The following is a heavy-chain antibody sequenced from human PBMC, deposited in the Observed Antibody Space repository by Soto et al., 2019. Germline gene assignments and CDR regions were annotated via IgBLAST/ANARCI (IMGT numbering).Heavy chain of an antibody. CDR1: GFTFSSYG. CDR3: AKDREYSSSSGDY. Sequence: GGSLRLSCAASGFTFSSYGMHWVRQAPGKGLEWVAVISYDGSNKYYADSVKGRFTISRDNSKNTLYLQMNSLRAEDTAVYHCAKDREYSSSSGDYWGQGTLVTVSS. V-gene: IGHV3-30*18. CDR2: ISYDGSNK. D-gene: IGHD6-6*01. J-gene: IGHJ4*02.